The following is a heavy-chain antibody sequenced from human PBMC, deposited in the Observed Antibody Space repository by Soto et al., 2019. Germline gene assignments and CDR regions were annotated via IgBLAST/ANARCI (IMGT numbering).Heavy chain of an antibody. CDR2: ITSSGSYV. D-gene: IGHD3-3*02. CDR1: GFTSSRNT. Sequence: GGSLRLSCVTSGFTSSRNTMNWVRQAPGKGLEWVASITSSGSYVYYADSVKGRFNASRDNAKNSLSLQMDSLRPDDTAIYFCVKDEGIEAMDVWGQGTTVTVSS. J-gene: IGHJ6*02. V-gene: IGHV3-21*01. CDR3: VKDEGIEAMDV.